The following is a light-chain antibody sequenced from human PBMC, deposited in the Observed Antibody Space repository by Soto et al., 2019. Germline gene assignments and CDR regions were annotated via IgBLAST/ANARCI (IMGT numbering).Light chain of an antibody. CDR3: QQLNGYQLA. CDR1: QAMSTY. V-gene: IGKV1-9*01. Sequence: DIQLTQSPSFLSAFVGYTGTITCRASQAMSTYLAWYQQKPGKVPKLLIRSASTLQSGVPPRFSVGGSGTEFTLTISTLQPDDSGIYYCQQLNGYQLAFGGGTNVEIK. CDR2: SAS. J-gene: IGKJ4*01.